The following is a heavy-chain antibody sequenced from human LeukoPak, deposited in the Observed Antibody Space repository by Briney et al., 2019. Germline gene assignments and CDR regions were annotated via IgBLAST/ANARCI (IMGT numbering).Heavy chain of an antibody. CDR1: GFTFTSSA. V-gene: IGHV1-58*02. D-gene: IGHD3-22*01. CDR3: ARGTMIVVVTPLGCDY. CDR2: IVVGSGNT. Sequence: SVKVSCKASGFTFTSSAMQWVRQARGQRLEWIGWIVVGSGNTNYAQKFQERVTITRDMSTSTAYMELSSLRSEDTAVYYCARGTMIVVVTPLGCDYWGQGTLVTVSS. J-gene: IGHJ4*02.